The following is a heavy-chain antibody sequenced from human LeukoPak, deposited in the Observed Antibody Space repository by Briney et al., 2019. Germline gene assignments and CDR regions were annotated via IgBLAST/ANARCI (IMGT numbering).Heavy chain of an antibody. J-gene: IGHJ3*02. V-gene: IGHV1-69*05. Sequence: SVKVSCKASGGTFSSYAISWVRQAPGQGLEWMGGIIPIFGTANYAQKFQGRVTMTRDTSTSTVYMELSSLRSEDTAVYYCARGRNYYDSSRYYYEGDAFDIWGQGTMVTVSS. CDR1: GGTFSSYA. CDR3: ARGRNYYDSSRYYYEGDAFDI. D-gene: IGHD3-22*01. CDR2: IIPIFGTA.